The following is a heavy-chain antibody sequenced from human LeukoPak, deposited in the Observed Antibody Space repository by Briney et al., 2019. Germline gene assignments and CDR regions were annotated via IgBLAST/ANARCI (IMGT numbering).Heavy chain of an antibody. CDR2: IYHSGST. D-gene: IGHD3-22*01. V-gene: IGHV4-34*01. CDR1: GGSFSGYY. Sequence: SETLSLTCAVYGGSFSGYYWSWIRQPPGKGLEWIGEIYHSGSTNYNPSLKSRVTISVDTSKNQFSLKLSSVTAADTAVYYCARGGYYYYYFDYWGQGTLVTVSS. CDR3: ARGGYYYYYFDY. J-gene: IGHJ4*02.